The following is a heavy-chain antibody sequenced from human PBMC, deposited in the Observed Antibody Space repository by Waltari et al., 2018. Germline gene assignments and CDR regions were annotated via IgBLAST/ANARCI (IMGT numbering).Heavy chain of an antibody. CDR2: IKTDGSAQ. Sequence: VQLVESGGGLVQPGGSLRLSCVASEFSFSTSWMSWVRQGPGKGLEWVAIIKTDGSAQDYVDSVKGRFSISRDNAKRSLYLQMNSLRVEDTAVYYCARDPGWGALDYWGQGTLVTVSS. CDR1: EFSFSTSW. J-gene: IGHJ4*02. CDR3: ARDPGWGALDY. D-gene: IGHD6-19*01. V-gene: IGHV3-7*01.